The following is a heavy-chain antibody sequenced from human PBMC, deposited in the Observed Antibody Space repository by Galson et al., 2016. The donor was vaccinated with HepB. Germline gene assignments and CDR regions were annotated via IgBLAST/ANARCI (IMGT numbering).Heavy chain of an antibody. CDR2: IQYSGNT. CDR3: ARDQNGSYLAY. CDR1: GGSVNSDNYY. D-gene: IGHD1-26*01. V-gene: IGHV4-61*01. J-gene: IGHJ4*02. Sequence: TLSLTCTVSGGSVNSDNYYWSWIRQPPGKGLEWIGFIQYSGNTNCNPSLRGRVTISIDTSKNQFSLKVNSVTAADTAVYYCARDQNGSYLAYWGLGALVAVSS.